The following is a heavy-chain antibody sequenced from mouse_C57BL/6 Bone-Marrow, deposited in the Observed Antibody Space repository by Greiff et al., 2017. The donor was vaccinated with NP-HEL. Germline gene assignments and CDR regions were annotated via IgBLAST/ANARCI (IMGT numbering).Heavy chain of an antibody. CDR1: GYTFTDHT. Sequence: VQLQESDAELVKPGASVKISCKVSGYTFTDHTIHWMKQRPEQGLEWIGYIYPRDGSTKYNEKFKGKATLTADKSSSTAYMQLNSLTSEDSAVYFCARDSNYVGYAMDYWGQGTSVTVSS. J-gene: IGHJ4*01. CDR3: ARDSNYVGYAMDY. V-gene: IGHV1-78*01. CDR2: IYPRDGST. D-gene: IGHD2-5*01.